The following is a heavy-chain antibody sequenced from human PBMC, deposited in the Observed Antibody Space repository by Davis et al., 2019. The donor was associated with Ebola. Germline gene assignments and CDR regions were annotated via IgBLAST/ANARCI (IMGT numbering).Heavy chain of an antibody. J-gene: IGHJ4*02. V-gene: IGHV1-3*01. Sequence: KFQGRVTITRDTSASTAYMELSSLRSEDTSVYYCARGRGGDYSFDYWGQGTLVTVAS. CDR3: ARGRGGDYSFDY. D-gene: IGHD3-10*01.